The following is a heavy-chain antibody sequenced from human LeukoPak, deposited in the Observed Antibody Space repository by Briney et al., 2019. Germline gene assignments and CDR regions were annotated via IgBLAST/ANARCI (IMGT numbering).Heavy chain of an antibody. CDR2: IYPSDSDT. J-gene: IGHJ4*02. D-gene: IGHD1-26*01. CDR3: ARIVVRATKEGIDY. V-gene: IGHV5-51*01. CDR1: GYYFTSYW. Sequence: GESLKISCKASGYYFTSYWIAWVRQMPGKGLEWMGIIYPSDSDTRYSPSFQGQVTISVDKSITTAYLQWSSLEASDTAMYYCARIVVRATKEGIDYWGQGTLVTVSS.